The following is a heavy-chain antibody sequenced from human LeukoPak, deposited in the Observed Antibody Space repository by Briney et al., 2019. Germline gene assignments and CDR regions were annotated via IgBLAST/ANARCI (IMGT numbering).Heavy chain of an antibody. V-gene: IGHV5-51*01. CDR1: GYSFTSYW. CDR3: ARGEGSYNYAF. D-gene: IGHD5-24*01. CDR2: INPADSDT. Sequence: GESLKISCKTSGYSFTSYWIAWVRQIPGKGLEWVGIINPADSDTRYSLSLQGQVTISADRSISTAYLQWSSLKASDTAIHYCARGEGSYNYAFWGQGTLVSVSS. J-gene: IGHJ4*02.